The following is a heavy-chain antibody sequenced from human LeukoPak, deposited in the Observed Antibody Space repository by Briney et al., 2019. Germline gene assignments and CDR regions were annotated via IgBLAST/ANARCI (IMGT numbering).Heavy chain of an antibody. Sequence: WGSLILSCSASGFTFSSYAMSWVLQAPGEGLQWFSSISGSSGSTYYEESVKDPLTISRNNSKNTLYLQMSSLRAEDTAVYYCAKDRSIAEAGKPPGPFDYWGQGTLVTVSS. D-gene: IGHD6-13*01. CDR1: GFTFSSYA. J-gene: IGHJ4*02. V-gene: IGHV3-23*02. CDR2: ISGSSGST. CDR3: AKDRSIAEAGKPPGPFDY.